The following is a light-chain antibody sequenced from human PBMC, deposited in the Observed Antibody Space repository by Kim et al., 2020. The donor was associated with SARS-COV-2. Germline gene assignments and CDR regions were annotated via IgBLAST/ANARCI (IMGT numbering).Light chain of an antibody. Sequence: ASEGDRVTITCRSSQDIGNDLGWYQQKPGKAPELLIYAASSLQSGVPSRFSGSGSGTDFTLTISSLQPEDFATYYCLQDYNYPWTFGQGTKVDIK. CDR3: LQDYNYPWT. CDR1: QDIGND. J-gene: IGKJ1*01. CDR2: AAS. V-gene: IGKV1-6*01.